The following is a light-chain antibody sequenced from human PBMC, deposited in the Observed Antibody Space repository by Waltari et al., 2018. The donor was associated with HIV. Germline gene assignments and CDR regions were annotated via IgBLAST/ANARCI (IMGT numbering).Light chain of an antibody. CDR3: HVWDRRSDVV. J-gene: IGLJ3*02. V-gene: IGLV3-21*04. Sequence: SYVLTQPPSVSVAPGMTATITCGGDNIGGKSVHWYQQKPGQAPVVVIYDDRVRPSGIPERFSGSNSVNTATLTISRVEVGDEADYSCHVWDRRSDVVFGGGTKLTVL. CDR1: NIGGKS. CDR2: DDR.